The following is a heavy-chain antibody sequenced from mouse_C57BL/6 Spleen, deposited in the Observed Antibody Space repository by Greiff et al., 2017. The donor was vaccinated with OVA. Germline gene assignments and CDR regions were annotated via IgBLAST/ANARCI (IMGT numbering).Heavy chain of an antibody. CDR1: GYSITSGYD. CDR3: AGAMVRDYAMDY. J-gene: IGHJ4*01. D-gene: IGHD2-3*01. V-gene: IGHV3-1*01. Sequence: EVKLEESGPGMVKPSQSLSLTCTVTGYSITSGYDWHWIRHFPGNKLEWMGYISYSGSTNYNPSLKSRISITHDTSKNHFFLKLNSVTTEDTATYYCAGAMVRDYAMDYWGQGTSVTVSS. CDR2: ISYSGST.